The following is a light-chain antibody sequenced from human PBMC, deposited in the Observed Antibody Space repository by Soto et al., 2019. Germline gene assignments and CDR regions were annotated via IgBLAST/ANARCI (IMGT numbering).Light chain of an antibody. Sequence: IQLTQSPSSLSASVGDRVTITCRASQGITSYLAWYQQRPGKAPGLLIYSASTLQSGVPSRFSGSGYGTDFSLTISNLQPEDFATYYCQQRSDWPWTFGQGTKV. J-gene: IGKJ1*01. CDR3: QQRSDWPWT. CDR2: SAS. V-gene: IGKV1-9*01. CDR1: QGITSY.